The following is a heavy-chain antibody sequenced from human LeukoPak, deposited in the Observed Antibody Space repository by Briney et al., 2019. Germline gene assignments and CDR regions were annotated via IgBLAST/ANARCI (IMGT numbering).Heavy chain of an antibody. D-gene: IGHD2-2*01. CDR3: ARHDRYCSSTSCLLPDY. V-gene: IGHV4-38-2*02. CDR1: GYSISSGYY. J-gene: IGHJ4*02. CDR2: IYHSGST. Sequence: SETLSLTCTVSGYSISSGYYWGWIRQPPGKGLEWIGSIYHSGSTYYNPSLKSRVTISVDTSKNQFSLKLSSVTAADTAVYYCARHDRYCSSTSCLLPDYWGQGTLVTVSS.